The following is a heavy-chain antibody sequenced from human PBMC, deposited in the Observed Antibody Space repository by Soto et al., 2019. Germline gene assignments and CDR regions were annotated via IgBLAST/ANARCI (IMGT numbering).Heavy chain of an antibody. D-gene: IGHD2-15*01. CDR3: AKTAVAVSATPWFDP. J-gene: IGHJ5*02. Sequence: EVQLLESGGGLVQPGGSLRLSCAASGFTFSTYAMSWVRQAPGQGLEWVSTIAGSGGSIYYGDSVKGRFTISRDNSKNTLYLQMNSLRAEDTALYYCAKTAVAVSATPWFDPWGQGTLVTVSS. V-gene: IGHV3-23*01. CDR2: IAGSGGSI. CDR1: GFTFSTYA.